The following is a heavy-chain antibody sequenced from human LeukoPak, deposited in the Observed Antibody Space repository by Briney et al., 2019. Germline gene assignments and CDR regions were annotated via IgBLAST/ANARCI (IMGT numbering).Heavy chain of an antibody. V-gene: IGHV4-34*01. J-gene: IGHJ3*01. CDR1: GGSLSGNY. D-gene: IGHD2-21*01. Sequence: PSETLTLTCGVSGGSLSGNYWSWLRQPPGKGLEFIGTIYYDGSTYYNPSLKRRVTISIDTSNKQFSLKLNSVTAADTAVYYCARWVVSGIRGAFDVWGQGTMVPVS. CDR3: ARWVVSGIRGAFDV. CDR2: IYYDGST.